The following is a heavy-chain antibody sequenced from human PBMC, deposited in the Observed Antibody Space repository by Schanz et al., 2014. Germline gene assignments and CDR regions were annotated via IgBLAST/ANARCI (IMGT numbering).Heavy chain of an antibody. D-gene: IGHD5-12*01. J-gene: IGHJ4*02. CDR3: ARDFSAYVGNCFDY. CDR2: VIPILGVT. Sequence: QVQLVQSGADVKKPGSSVRVSCKASGGTFSRLTFSWVRQAPGQGLEWMGRVIPILGVTHYAQKFQGRVTITADKSTTTAYMELNSLNSDDTAVYYCARDFSAYVGNCFDYWGQGTLVTVSS. CDR1: GGTFSRLT. V-gene: IGHV1-69*08.